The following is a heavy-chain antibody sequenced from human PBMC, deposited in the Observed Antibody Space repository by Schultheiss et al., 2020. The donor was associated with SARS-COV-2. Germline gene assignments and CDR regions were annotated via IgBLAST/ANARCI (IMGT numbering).Heavy chain of an antibody. V-gene: IGHV1-8*01. J-gene: IGHJ4*02. CDR1: GYTFTSYD. CDR3: ARGRPTVTTPIDY. Sequence: ASVKVSCKASGYTFTSYDINWVRQATGQGIEWMGWMNPNSGNTGYAQKFQGRVTMTRNTSISTAYMELSSLRSEDTAVYYCARGRPTVTTPIDYWGQGTLVTVSS. D-gene: IGHD4-17*01. CDR2: MNPNSGNT.